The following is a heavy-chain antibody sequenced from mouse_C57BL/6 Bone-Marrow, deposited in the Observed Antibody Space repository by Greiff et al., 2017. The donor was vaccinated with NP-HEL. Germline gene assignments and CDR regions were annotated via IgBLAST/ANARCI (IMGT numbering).Heavy chain of an antibody. D-gene: IGHD4-1*01. CDR3: ARDGTGPDY. CDR1: GFTFSSYA. Sequence: EVMLVESGGGLVKPGGSLKLSCAASGFTFSSYAMSWVRQTPEKRLEWVATISDGGSYTYYPDNVKGRFTISRDNAKNNLYLQMSHLKSEDTAMYYCARDGTGPDYWGKGTTLTVSS. CDR2: ISDGGSYT. V-gene: IGHV5-4*01. J-gene: IGHJ2*01.